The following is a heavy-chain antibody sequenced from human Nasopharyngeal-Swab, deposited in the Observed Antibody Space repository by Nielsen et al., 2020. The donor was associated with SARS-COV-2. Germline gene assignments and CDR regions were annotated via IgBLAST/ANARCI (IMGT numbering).Heavy chain of an antibody. Sequence: SETLSLTCAVSGGSISSSTNYCWVWIRQPPGKGLEWIGTVHYDGSTYYSPSLKSRVTTSVDTSKNQFSLKLSSVTAADTAVYYCTSTFEMNPYYGMGVWGQGTTVTVSS. CDR3: TSTFEMNPYYGMGV. D-gene: IGHD5-24*01. J-gene: IGHJ6*02. CDR1: GGSISSSTNYC. V-gene: IGHV4-39*07. CDR2: VHYDGST.